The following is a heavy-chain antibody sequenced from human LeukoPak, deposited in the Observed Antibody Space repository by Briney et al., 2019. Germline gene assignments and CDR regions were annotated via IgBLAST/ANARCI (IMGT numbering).Heavy chain of an antibody. CDR1: GFTFGDYA. D-gene: IGHD4-17*01. J-gene: IGHJ4*02. Sequence: PGGSLRLSCTASGFTFGDYAMSWVRQAPGKGLEWVGFIRSKAYGGTTEYAASVKGRFTISRDDCKSIAYLQMNSLKTEDTAVYYCTRAYTQLYTVTGGYWGQGTLVTVSS. CDR3: TRAYTQLYTVTGGY. V-gene: IGHV3-49*04. CDR2: IRSKAYGGTT.